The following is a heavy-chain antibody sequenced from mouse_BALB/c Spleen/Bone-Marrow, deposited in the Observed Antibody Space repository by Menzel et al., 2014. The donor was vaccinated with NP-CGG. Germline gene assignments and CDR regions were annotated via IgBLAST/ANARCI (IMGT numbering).Heavy chain of an antibody. CDR2: IWAGGST. J-gene: IGHJ2*01. D-gene: IGHD1-2*01. CDR1: GFSLTSYG. CDR3: ARGFHLDY. Sequence: VNVVDSGPGLVAPSQSLSITCTVSGFSLTSYGVHWVRQPPGKGLEWLGVIWAGGSTNYNSALMSRLSISKDNSKSQVFLKMNSLQTDDTAMYYCARGFHLDYWGQGTTLTVSS. V-gene: IGHV2-9*02.